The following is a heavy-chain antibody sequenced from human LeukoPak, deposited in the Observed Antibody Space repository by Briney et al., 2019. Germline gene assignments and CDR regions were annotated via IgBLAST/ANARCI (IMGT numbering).Heavy chain of an antibody. J-gene: IGHJ4*02. D-gene: IGHD3-10*01. CDR2: IWYDGINK. V-gene: IGHV3-33*01. CDR3: TTLLLWFGELLKGY. CDR1: GFTFRTFG. Sequence: GGSLRLSCAASGFTFRTFGMHWVRQAPGKGLEWVAIIWYDGINKYCADSVKGRFTISRDNSKNTLYLQMNSLRAEDTAVYYCTTLLLWFGELLKGYWGQGTLVTVSS.